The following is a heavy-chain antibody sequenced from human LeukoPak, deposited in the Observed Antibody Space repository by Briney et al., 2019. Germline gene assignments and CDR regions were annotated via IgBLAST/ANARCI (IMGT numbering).Heavy chain of an antibody. J-gene: IGHJ4*02. D-gene: IGHD1-1*01. Sequence: GGSLRLSCAASGFTVSSNYMSWVRQAPGKGLEWVSLIYSGGRTSYADSEKGRFTFSRDNSKNTLYLQMNSLRAEDTAVYYCARDRVNWNDVGGLFDYWGQGTLVTVSS. CDR3: ARDRVNWNDVGGLFDY. CDR2: IYSGGRT. V-gene: IGHV3-53*01. CDR1: GFTVSSNY.